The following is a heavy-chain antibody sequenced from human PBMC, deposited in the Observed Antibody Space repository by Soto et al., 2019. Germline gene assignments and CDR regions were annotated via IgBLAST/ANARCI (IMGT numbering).Heavy chain of an antibody. D-gene: IGHD2-8*01. CDR1: GFTFSSYA. J-gene: IGHJ4*02. CDR3: AKDLMACDDY. V-gene: IGHV3-23*01. Sequence: GESLKISCAASGFTFSSYAMSWVRQAPGKGLEWVSAISGSGGSTYYADSVKGRFTISRDNSKNTLYLQMNSLRAEDTAVYYCAKDLMACDDYWGQGTLVTVSS. CDR2: ISGSGGST.